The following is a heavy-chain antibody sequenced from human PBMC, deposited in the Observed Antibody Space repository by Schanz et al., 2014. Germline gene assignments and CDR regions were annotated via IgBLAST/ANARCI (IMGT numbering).Heavy chain of an antibody. Sequence: QVQLVQSGAEVKKPGASVKVSCKASGYTFTSYSMHWVRQAPGQGLEWMGIINLSGGSTNNAQKFQGRLTMTRDFSSTTACLELRSLRYDDTAVYYCARDHVAATDYDDFFYDLDVWATGITVIVSS. J-gene: IGHJ6*04. CDR3: ARDHVAATDYDDFFYDLDV. CDR1: GYTFTSYS. CDR2: INLSGGST. V-gene: IGHV1-46*01. D-gene: IGHD6-13*01.